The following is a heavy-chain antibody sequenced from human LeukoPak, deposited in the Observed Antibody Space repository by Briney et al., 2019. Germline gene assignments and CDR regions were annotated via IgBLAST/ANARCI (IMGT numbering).Heavy chain of an antibody. J-gene: IGHJ4*02. D-gene: IGHD2-15*01. CDR2: IRNKASGGTT. CDR1: GFTFGDYS. Sequence: GGSLRLSCTASGFTFGDYSMTSVRQAPGRGLEWVSFIRNKASGGTTEHAASVRGRFNTSRDDSKSIAYLQMNSLKTEDTALYYCTRDRIMTDFWGQGTLVTVSS. CDR3: TRDRIMTDF. V-gene: IGHV3-49*04.